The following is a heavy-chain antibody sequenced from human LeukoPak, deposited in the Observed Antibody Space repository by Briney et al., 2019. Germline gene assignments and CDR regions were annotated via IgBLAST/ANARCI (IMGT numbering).Heavy chain of an antibody. CDR1: GYTFTSYY. CDR2: INPSGGST. V-gene: IGHV1-46*01. D-gene: IGHD1-26*01. CDR3: ARVTLYSGSYYGYFDY. Sequence: APVKVSCKASGYTFTSYYMHWVRQAPGQGLEWMGVINPSGGSTSYAQKFQGRVTMTRDTSTSTVYMELSSLRSEDTAVYYCARVTLYSGSYYGYFDYWGQGTLVTVSS. J-gene: IGHJ4*02.